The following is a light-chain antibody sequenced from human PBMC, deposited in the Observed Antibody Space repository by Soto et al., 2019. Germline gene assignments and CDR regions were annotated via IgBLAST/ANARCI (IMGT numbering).Light chain of an antibody. CDR2: GAS. CDR3: QQYGSSFT. J-gene: IGKJ3*01. V-gene: IGKV3-20*01. CDR1: QSVSSNY. Sequence: EIVLTQSPGTLSLSPGERATLSCRASQSVSSNYLAWYQQKPGQAPRLLICGASSRATGIPDRFSGSGSGTDFTLTISRLEPEDFAVYYCQQYGSSFTFGPGTKVDIK.